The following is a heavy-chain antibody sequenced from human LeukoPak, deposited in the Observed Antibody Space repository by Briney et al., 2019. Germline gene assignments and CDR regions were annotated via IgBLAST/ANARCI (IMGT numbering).Heavy chain of an antibody. D-gene: IGHD2-2*01. CDR2: IDPSDSYT. CDR3: ARRCSSSSCPFEY. Sequence: GESLKISCKGSGYSFTSYWISWVRQMPGKGLEWMGRIDPSDSYTNYSPSFQGHVTISADKSISTAYLQWSSLKASDTAMYYCARRCSSSSCPFEYWGQGTLVTVSS. J-gene: IGHJ4*02. V-gene: IGHV5-10-1*01. CDR1: GYSFTSYW.